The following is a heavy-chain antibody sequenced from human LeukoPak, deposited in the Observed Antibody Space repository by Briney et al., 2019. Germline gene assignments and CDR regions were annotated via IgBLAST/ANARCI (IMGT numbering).Heavy chain of an antibody. D-gene: IGHD2-2*01. CDR2: IDPSDSYT. CDR3: ARRCSSSSCPFEY. Sequence: GESLKISCKGSGYSFTSYWISWVRQMPGKGLEWMGRIDPSDSYTNYSPSFQGHVTISADKSISTAYLQWSSLKASDTAMYYCARRCSSSSCPFEYWGQGTLVTVSS. J-gene: IGHJ4*02. V-gene: IGHV5-10-1*01. CDR1: GYSFTSYW.